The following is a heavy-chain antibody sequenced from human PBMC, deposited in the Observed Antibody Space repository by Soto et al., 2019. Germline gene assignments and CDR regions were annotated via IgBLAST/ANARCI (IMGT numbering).Heavy chain of an antibody. CDR2: INHSGST. V-gene: IGHV4-34*01. J-gene: IGHJ4*02. CDR1: GGSISGYY. D-gene: IGHD3-10*01. CDR3: ARTQKMYYYGSGPYYFDY. Sequence: PSETLSLTCTVSGGSISGYYWSWIRQPPGKGLEWIGEINHSGSTNYNPSLKSRVTISVDTSKNQFSLKLSSVTAADTAVYYCARTQKMYYYGSGPYYFDYWGQGTLVTVSS.